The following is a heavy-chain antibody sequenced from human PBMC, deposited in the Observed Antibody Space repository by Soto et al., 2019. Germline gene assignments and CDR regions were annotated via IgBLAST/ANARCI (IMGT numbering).Heavy chain of an antibody. CDR3: AKDLQQLVRWDYYYYGMDV. V-gene: IGHV3-30*18. Sequence: GGSLILSCEVSGFTLTNYGMHWVRQAPGKGLEWVAVISYDGSNKYYADSVKGRFTISRDNSKNTLYLQMNSLRAEDTAVYYCAKDLQQLVRWDYYYYGMDVWGQGTTVTVS. D-gene: IGHD6-13*01. CDR1: GFTLTNYG. CDR2: ISYDGSNK. J-gene: IGHJ6*02.